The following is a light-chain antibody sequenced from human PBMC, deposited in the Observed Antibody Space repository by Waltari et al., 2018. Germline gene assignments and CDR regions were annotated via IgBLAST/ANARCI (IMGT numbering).Light chain of an antibody. CDR1: QSVRSH. Sequence: EIVMTQSPGTLAVSPGDRATLSCRASQSVRSHLAWYQHKPGQAPRPLLYGASTRATGIPARFSGSGSGTEFTLTISSLQSEDFAVYYCQQYSDWPYTFGQGTKLEIK. CDR2: GAS. J-gene: IGKJ2*01. V-gene: IGKV3-15*01. CDR3: QQYSDWPYT.